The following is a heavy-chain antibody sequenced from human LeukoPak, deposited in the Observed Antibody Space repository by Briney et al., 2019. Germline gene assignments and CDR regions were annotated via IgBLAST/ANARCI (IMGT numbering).Heavy chain of an antibody. D-gene: IGHD3-3*01. J-gene: IGHJ5*02. CDR1: GYTFTSYF. CDR3: ARGGYDFWSGYYPLGWFDP. CDR2: ISAYNGNP. V-gene: IGHV1-18*01. Sequence: GASVKVSCKASGYTFTSYFISWVRQAPGQGLEWMGWISAYNGNPNYAQKLQGRVTMTTDTSTSTAYMELRSLRSDDTAVYYCARGGYDFWSGYYPLGWFDPWGQGTLVTVSS.